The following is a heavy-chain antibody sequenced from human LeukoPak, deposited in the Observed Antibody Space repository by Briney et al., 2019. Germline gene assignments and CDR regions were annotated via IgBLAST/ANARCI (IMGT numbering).Heavy chain of an antibody. CDR3: ARGLTKNYGDYDAFDI. Sequence: GASVKASCKASGYTFTSYYMHWVRQAPGQGLEWMGIINPSGGSTSYAQKFQGRVTMTRDTSTSTVYMELSSLRSEDTAVYYCARGLTKNYGDYDAFDIWGQGTMVTVSS. D-gene: IGHD4-17*01. CDR1: GYTFTSYY. CDR2: INPSGGST. J-gene: IGHJ3*02. V-gene: IGHV1-46*01.